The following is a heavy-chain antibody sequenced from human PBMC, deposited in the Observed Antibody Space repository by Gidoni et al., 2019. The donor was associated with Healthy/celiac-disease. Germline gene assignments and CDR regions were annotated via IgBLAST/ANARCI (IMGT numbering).Heavy chain of an antibody. V-gene: IGHV4-34*01. CDR2: INHSGST. CDR3: ARVGSGSYRGAFDI. D-gene: IGHD1-26*01. Sequence: QVQLQQWGAGLLKPSETLSLTCAVYGGSFSGYYWSWIRQPPGKGLEWIGEINHSGSTNYNPFPKSRVTISVDTSKNQFSLKLSSVTAADTAVYYCARVGSGSYRGAFDIWGQGTMVTVSS. J-gene: IGHJ3*02. CDR1: GGSFSGYY.